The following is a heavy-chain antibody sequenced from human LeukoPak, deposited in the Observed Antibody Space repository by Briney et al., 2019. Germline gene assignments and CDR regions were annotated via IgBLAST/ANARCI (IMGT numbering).Heavy chain of an antibody. CDR1: GGSISSYY. D-gene: IGHD2-2*01. Sequence: SETLSLTCTVSGGSISSYYWSWIRQPPGKGLEWIGYIYYSGSTNYSPSLKSRVTISVDTSKNQFSLKLSSVTAADTAVYYCARIIVVPAAKAAFDIWGQGTMVTVSS. CDR3: ARIIVVPAAKAAFDI. J-gene: IGHJ3*02. CDR2: IYYSGST. V-gene: IGHV4-59*01.